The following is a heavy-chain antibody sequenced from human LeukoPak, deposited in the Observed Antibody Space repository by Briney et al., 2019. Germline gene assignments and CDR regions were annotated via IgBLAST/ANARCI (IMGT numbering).Heavy chain of an antibody. V-gene: IGHV1-18*01. CDR1: GYIFTSYG. D-gene: IGHD3-10*01. J-gene: IGHJ4*02. CDR2: ISALSGNT. Sequence: GASVKVSCEASGYIFTSYGFAWVRQAPGQGLEWMGWISALSGNTNYAQKFQGRVTMTTDTSTSTAYTELRSLTSDDTAMYYCARDPEGVTPLDYWGQGTLVTVSS. CDR3: ARDPEGVTPLDY.